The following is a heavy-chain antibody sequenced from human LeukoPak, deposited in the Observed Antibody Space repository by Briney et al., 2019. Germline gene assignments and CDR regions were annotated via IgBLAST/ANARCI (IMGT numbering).Heavy chain of an antibody. CDR2: ISGNGDNT. Sequence: PGGSLRLSCAAYGFTFGSYSMSWVRQAPGKGLEWVSAISGNGDNTYYADSVKGRFTISRGNSKNTLYLQMNNLRAEDTAVYYCAKKSPYGDRDYWGQGTLVTVSS. CDR1: GFTFGSYS. D-gene: IGHD4-17*01. V-gene: IGHV3-23*01. CDR3: AKKSPYGDRDY. J-gene: IGHJ4*02.